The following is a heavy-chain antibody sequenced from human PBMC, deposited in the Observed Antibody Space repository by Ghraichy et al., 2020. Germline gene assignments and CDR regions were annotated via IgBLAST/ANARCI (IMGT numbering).Heavy chain of an antibody. CDR1: GGTFSNFD. CDR3: ARDPLHDASGYYFDL. CDR2: INPLFGTI. D-gene: IGHD3-3*01. J-gene: IGHJ4*02. Sequence: SMKVSCKASGGTFSNFDISWVRQAPGKGLEWMGGINPLFGTIYYAQKFQGRVTFSADESTTTVYMELSSLKSEDTAVYYCARDPLHDASGYYFDLWGQGTLVTVSS. V-gene: IGHV1-69*01.